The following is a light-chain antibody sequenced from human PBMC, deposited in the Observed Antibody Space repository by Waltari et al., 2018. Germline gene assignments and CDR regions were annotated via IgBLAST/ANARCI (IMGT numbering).Light chain of an antibody. CDR1: QGVSTN. Sequence: IVLTQSPATLSVSPGERATLPCRTSQGVSTNLAWYQQQPGQAPRLLIYGASTRATGIPARFSGSGSGTEFTLTITSLRSEDFAVYYCQQYNNWPPYTFGPGTKLEIK. J-gene: IGKJ2*01. V-gene: IGKV3-15*01. CDR2: GAS. CDR3: QQYNNWPPYT.